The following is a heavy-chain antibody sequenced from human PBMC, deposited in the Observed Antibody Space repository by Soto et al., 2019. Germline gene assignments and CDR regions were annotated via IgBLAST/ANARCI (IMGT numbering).Heavy chain of an antibody. CDR2: INPSGGST. J-gene: IGHJ4*02. Sequence: QVQLVQSGAEVKKPGASVTVSCKASGYTFTKYYIHWVRQAPGQVLEWMAIINPSGGSTRYAQKFQGRVKVTRDTSTSTVYMERSSLRSEDTGVYYCARDFTPSFTDDWNSVPLPDYWGQGTLVTVSS. CDR3: ARDFTPSFTDDWNSVPLPDY. V-gene: IGHV1-46*01. D-gene: IGHD1-7*01. CDR1: GYTFTKYY.